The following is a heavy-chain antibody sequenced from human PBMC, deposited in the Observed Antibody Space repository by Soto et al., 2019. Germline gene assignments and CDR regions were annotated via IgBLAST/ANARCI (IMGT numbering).Heavy chain of an antibody. CDR2: ISAYNGNT. CDR1: GYTFTSYG. CDR3: ARWYDSSSYYSEWFDP. J-gene: IGHJ5*02. Sequence: ASVKVSCKASGYTFTSYGISWVRQAPGQGLEGMGWISAYNGNTNYAQKLQGRVTMTTDTSTSTAYMELRSLRSDDTAVYYCARWYDSSSYYSEWFDPWGQGTLVTVSS. D-gene: IGHD3-22*01. V-gene: IGHV1-18*04.